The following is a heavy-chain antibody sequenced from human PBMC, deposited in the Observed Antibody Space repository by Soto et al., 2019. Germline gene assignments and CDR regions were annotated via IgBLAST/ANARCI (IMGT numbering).Heavy chain of an antibody. CDR2: ISYDGSNK. D-gene: IGHD5-12*01. CDR3: ARDYYRFNSGYGFSMDV. V-gene: IGHV3-30-3*01. Sequence: QVQLVESGGGVVQPGRSLRLSCAASGFTFSSYAMHWVRQAPGKGLEWVAVISYDGSNKYYADSVKGRFTISRDNSKNPLYLQMNRLRAEDTAAYYCARDYYRFNSGYGFSMDVWGQGTPVTVSS. J-gene: IGHJ6*02. CDR1: GFTFSSYA.